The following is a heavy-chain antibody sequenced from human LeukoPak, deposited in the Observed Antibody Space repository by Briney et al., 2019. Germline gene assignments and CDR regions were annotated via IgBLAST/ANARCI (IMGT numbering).Heavy chain of an antibody. CDR3: AKHQGHIVVVTAMDY. V-gene: IGHV3-23*01. CDR2: ISGSGGST. D-gene: IGHD2-21*02. Sequence: GGSLRLSCAASGFTFSSYGMSWVRQAPGKGLEWVSDISGSGGSTYYADSVKGRFTISRDNSKNTLYLQMNSLRAEDTAVYYCAKHQGHIVVVTAMDYWGQGTLVTVSS. CDR1: GFTFSSYG. J-gene: IGHJ4*02.